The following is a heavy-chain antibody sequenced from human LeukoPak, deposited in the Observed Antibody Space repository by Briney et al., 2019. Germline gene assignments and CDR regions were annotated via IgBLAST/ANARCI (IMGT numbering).Heavy chain of an antibody. Sequence: ASVKISCKASGYTFTDYYMHWVQQAPGKGLEWMGRVDPEDGETIYAEKFQGRVTITADTSTDTAYMELSSLRSEDTAVYYCATGLGGYCSSTSCYSRRNGVSYWGQGTLVTVSS. V-gene: IGHV1-69-2*01. CDR1: GYTFTDYY. J-gene: IGHJ4*02. CDR2: VDPEDGET. CDR3: ATGLGGYCSSTSCYSRRNGVSY. D-gene: IGHD2-2*02.